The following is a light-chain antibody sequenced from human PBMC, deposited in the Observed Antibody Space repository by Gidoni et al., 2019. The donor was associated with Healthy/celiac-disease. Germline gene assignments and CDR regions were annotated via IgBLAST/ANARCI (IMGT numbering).Light chain of an antibody. J-gene: IGKJ1*01. Sequence: EIVLTQSPATLSLSPGERATLSCRASQSVSSYLAWYQQKPGQAPRLLIYDASNRATGIPARFSGSGSGTDFTLTISSLEPEDFAVYYCPQRSNWPRTFGQGIKVEIK. CDR2: DAS. V-gene: IGKV3-11*01. CDR1: QSVSSY. CDR3: PQRSNWPRT.